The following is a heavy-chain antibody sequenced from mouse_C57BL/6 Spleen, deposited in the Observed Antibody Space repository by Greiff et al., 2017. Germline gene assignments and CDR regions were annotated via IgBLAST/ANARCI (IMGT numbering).Heavy chain of an antibody. CDR3: ASPASWDWYFEG. J-gene: IGHJ1*03. V-gene: IGHV1-66*01. Sequence: QVQLKQSGPELVKPGASVKISCKASGYSFTSYYIHWVKQRPGQGLEWIGWIYPGSGNTKYNEKFKGKATLTADTSSSTAYMELSSLTSEDSAVYCCASPASWDWYFEGWGTGTTVTVSS. CDR2: IYPGSGNT. CDR1: GYSFTSYY. D-gene: IGHD4-1*01.